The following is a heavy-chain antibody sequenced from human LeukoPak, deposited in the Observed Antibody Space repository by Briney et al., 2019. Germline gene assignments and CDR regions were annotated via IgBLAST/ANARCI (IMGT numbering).Heavy chain of an antibody. CDR3: ATYTHWVAGDV. Sequence: GGSLRLSCAASGFIFSKSWMSWVRQAPGKGLEWVANMNGDGSVKDYVDSVKGRFTISGDNARQSLYLQMSDLRAEDTAVYYCATYTHWVAGDVWGQGTTVTVSS. J-gene: IGHJ6*02. V-gene: IGHV3-7*01. CDR1: GFIFSKSW. D-gene: IGHD3-16*01. CDR2: MNGDGSVK.